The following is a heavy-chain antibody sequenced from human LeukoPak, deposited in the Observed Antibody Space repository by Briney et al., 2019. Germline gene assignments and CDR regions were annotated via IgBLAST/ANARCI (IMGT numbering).Heavy chain of an antibody. CDR1: GGSISSSSYY. CDR3: ARDGDYYDSKAGSY. Sequence: SETLSLTCTVSGGSISSSSYYWGWIRQPPGKGLEWIGSIYYSGSTYYNPSLKSRVTISVDTSKNQFSLKLSSVTAADTAVYYCARDGDYYDSKAGSYWGQGTLVTVSS. J-gene: IGHJ4*02. D-gene: IGHD3-22*01. V-gene: IGHV4-39*07. CDR2: IYYSGST.